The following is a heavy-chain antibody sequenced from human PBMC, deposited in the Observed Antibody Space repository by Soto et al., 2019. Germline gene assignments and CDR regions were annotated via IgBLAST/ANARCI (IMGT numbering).Heavy chain of an antibody. CDR1: GFTFSSYA. V-gene: IGHV3-23*01. J-gene: IGHJ4*02. CDR3: ARTHIAVSGTAFDN. Sequence: GGSLRLSCAASGFTFSSYAMSWVRQAPGKGLEWVSAISGSGGSTSLKTRLTISKDTSKNQVVLTMTNMDPVDTATYYCARTHIAVSGTAFDNWGQGTLVTVSS. CDR2: ISGSGGST. D-gene: IGHD6-19*01.